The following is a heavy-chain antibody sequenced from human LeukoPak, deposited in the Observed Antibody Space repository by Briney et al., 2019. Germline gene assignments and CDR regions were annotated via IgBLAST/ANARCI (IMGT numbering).Heavy chain of an antibody. J-gene: IGHJ4*02. CDR3: STLTSRGLSDS. Sequence: GGSLRLSCAASGFTFTNAWMNWVRQVPGKGLEWVGRIKSKADGETTDYAAPVKGRFTFSRDDSKNMLYLQMNSLKSEDTAVYYCSTLTSRGLSDSWGQGTLVTVSS. CDR2: IKSKADGETT. D-gene: IGHD1-20*01. V-gene: IGHV3-15*07. CDR1: GFTFTNAW.